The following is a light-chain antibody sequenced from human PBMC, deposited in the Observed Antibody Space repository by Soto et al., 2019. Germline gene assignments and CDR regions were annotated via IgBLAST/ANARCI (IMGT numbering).Light chain of an antibody. V-gene: IGLV2-23*01. J-gene: IGLJ2*01. CDR1: SSDVGSYNL. CDR2: EGS. Sequence: QSALTQPASVSGSPGQSITISCTGTSSDVGSYNLVSWYQRHPGKAPKLMSYEGSKRPSGVSDRFSGSKSGNTASLTISGLQAEDEADYYCCSYAGSSTVVFGGGTKLTVL. CDR3: CSYAGSSTVV.